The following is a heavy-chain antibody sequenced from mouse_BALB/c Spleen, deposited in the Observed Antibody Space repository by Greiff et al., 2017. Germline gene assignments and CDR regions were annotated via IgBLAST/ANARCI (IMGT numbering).Heavy chain of an antibody. CDR2: IWSGGST. CDR1: GFSLTSYG. CDR3: TRKGGYGNYYYAMDY. J-gene: IGHJ4*01. D-gene: IGHD2-1*01. Sequence: QVQLQESGPGLVQPSQSLSITCTVSGFSLTSYGVHWVRQSPGKGLEWLGVIWSGGSTDYNAAFISRLSISKDNSKSQVFFKVNSLQADDPAIYNGTRKGGYGNYYYAMDYGGQGTSGTVSS. V-gene: IGHV2-4-1*01.